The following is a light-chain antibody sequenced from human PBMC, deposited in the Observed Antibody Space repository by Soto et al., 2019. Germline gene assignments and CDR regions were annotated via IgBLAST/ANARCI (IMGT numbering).Light chain of an antibody. CDR1: QSVSSSY. V-gene: IGKV3-20*01. CDR3: QQYGSSQYT. J-gene: IGKJ2*01. Sequence: IVLTQSPGTLSPSPGERATLSCRASQSVSSSYLAWYQQKPGQSPRLVIYGGSTRAIGIPARFSGSGSGTDFTLTISRXEPEDFAIYYCQQYGSSQYTFGQGTKVDIK. CDR2: GGS.